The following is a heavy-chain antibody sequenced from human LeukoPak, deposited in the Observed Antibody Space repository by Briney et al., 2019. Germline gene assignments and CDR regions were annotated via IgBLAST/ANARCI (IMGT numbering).Heavy chain of an antibody. CDR3: TTDYYDSSGYLH. D-gene: IGHD3-22*01. CDR2: IKSKTDGGTT. CDR1: GFTFSSAW. V-gene: IGHV3-15*01. J-gene: IGHJ4*02. Sequence: GGSLRLSCEASGFTFSSAWMSWVRQAPGKGLEWVGRIKSKTDGGTTDYAAHVRGRFTISRDDSKNTLYLQMNSLKTEDTAVYYCTTDYYDSSGYLHWGQGTLVTVSS.